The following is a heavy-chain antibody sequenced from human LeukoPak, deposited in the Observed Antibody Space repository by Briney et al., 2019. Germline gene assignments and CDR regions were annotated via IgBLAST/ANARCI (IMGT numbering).Heavy chain of an antibody. CDR1: GGTFSSYA. CDR2: IIPIFGTA. J-gene: IGHJ4*02. CDR3: SRGEDEEQQLSPFDY. D-gene: IGHD6-13*01. Sequence: SVKVSCKASGGTFSSYAISWVRQAPGQGLEWMGGIIPIFGTANYAQKFQGRVTITGDESTSTAYMELSSLRSEDTAVYYCSRGEDEEQQLSPFDYWGQGTLVTVSS. V-gene: IGHV1-69*13.